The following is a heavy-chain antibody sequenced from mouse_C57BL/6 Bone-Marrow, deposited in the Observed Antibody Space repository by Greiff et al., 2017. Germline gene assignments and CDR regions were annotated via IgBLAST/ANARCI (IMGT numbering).Heavy chain of an antibody. CDR3: ATPIAAVVFDD. CDR1: GFNIKDDY. CDR2: IDPENGDT. V-gene: IGHV14-4*01. J-gene: IGHJ2*01. D-gene: IGHD1-1*01. Sequence: EVQLQQSGAELVRPGASVKLSCTASGFNIKDDYMHWVKQRPEQGLEWIGWIDPENGDTEYASKFQGKATITADTSSNTAYLQLSSLTSVDTAVYYCATPIAAVVFDDWGQGATLTVDS.